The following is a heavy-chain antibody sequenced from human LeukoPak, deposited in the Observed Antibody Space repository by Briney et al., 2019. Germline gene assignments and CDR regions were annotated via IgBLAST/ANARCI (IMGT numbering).Heavy chain of an antibody. CDR3: AKGHGSGSYYNPDY. J-gene: IGHJ4*02. Sequence: GGSLRLSCAASGFTFSSYSMNWVRQAPGKGLEWVSAISGSGGSTYYADSVKGRFTISRDNSKNTLYLQMNSLRAEDTAVYYCAKGHGSGSYYNPDYWGQGTLVTVSS. CDR2: ISGSGGST. D-gene: IGHD3-10*01. V-gene: IGHV3-23*01. CDR1: GFTFSSYS.